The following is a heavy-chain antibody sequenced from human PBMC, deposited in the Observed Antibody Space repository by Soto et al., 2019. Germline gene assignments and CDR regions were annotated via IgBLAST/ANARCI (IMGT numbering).Heavy chain of an antibody. J-gene: IGHJ5*02. V-gene: IGHV3-23*01. CDR3: AKDSDGAAAGTSKFDP. CDR1: GFTFSSYA. Sequence: GGSLRLSCAASGFTFSSYAMSWVRQAPGKGLEWVSAISGSGGSTYYADSVKGRFTISRDNSKNTLYLQMNSLRAEDTDVYYCAKDSDGAAAGTSKFDPWGQGTLVTVSS. CDR2: ISGSGGST. D-gene: IGHD6-13*01.